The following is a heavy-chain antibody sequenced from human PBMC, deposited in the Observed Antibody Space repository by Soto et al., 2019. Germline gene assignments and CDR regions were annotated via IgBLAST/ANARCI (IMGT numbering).Heavy chain of an antibody. CDR1: GDSISSGGFS. J-gene: IGHJ4*02. V-gene: IGHV4-30-2*06. CDR3: ARATFIRKGYYDATDYYSFDY. CDR2: IYYSGST. D-gene: IGHD3-22*01. Sequence: PSETLSLTCAVSGDSISSGGFSWSWIRQSPGKGLELIGYIYYSGSTYYNPSLKSRVTISVDRSKNEFSLRLSSVTAADTAVYYCARATFIRKGYYDATDYYSFDYWGQGTLVTVSS.